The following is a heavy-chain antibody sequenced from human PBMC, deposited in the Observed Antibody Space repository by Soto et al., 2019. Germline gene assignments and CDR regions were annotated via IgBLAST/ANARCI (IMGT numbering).Heavy chain of an antibody. J-gene: IGHJ6*02. Sequence: GSLRLSCTASGFTFLDYAMIFFRHSPFEWLEWVGFIRSKAYGGTTEYAASVKGRFTISRDDSKSIAYLQMNSLKTEDTAVYYCTREISGSYAYYYGMDVWGQGTTVTVSS. V-gene: IGHV3-49*03. CDR2: IRSKAYGGTT. D-gene: IGHD1-26*01. CDR1: GFTFLDYA. CDR3: TREISGSYAYYYGMDV.